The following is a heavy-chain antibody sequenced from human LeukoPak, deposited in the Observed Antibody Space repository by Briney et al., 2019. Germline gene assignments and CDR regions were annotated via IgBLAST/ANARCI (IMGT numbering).Heavy chain of an antibody. D-gene: IGHD3-3*01. CDR2: IYTSGNT. J-gene: IGHJ4*02. CDR3: ASNIDDSTGY. Sequence: SGTLSLTCTVSGGSISSYFWSWIRQPAGKGLEWIGRIYTSGNTSYNPSLKSRVTMSLDTSKKQFSLKLSSVTAADTAVYYCASNIDDSTGYWGQGTLVTVSS. V-gene: IGHV4-4*07. CDR1: GGSISSYF.